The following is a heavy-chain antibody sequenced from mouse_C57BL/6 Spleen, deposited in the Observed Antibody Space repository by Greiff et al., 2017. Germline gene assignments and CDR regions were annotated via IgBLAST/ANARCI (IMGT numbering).Heavy chain of an antibody. Sequence: EVKLMESGGGLVQPGGSMKLSCAASGFTFSDSWMDWVRPSPEQGLEWVADIGNKANNHATYYAVSVKGRFTISRDDSKSVVYRQMNSLRAENTCIYYCTRICSSYNGSSYYFDYWGQGTTLTVSS. V-gene: IGHV6-6*01. CDR2: IGNKANNHAT. CDR1: GFTFSDSW. D-gene: IGHD1-1*01. J-gene: IGHJ2*01. CDR3: TRICSSYNGSSYYFDY.